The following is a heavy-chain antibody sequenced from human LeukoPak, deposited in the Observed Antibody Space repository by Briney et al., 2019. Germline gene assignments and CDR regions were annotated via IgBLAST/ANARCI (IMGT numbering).Heavy chain of an antibody. V-gene: IGHV1-69*05. Sequence: SVKVSCKASGGTFSSYAISWVRQAPGQGLEWMGGIIPIFGTANYAQKFQGRVTVTTDESTSTAYMELSSLRSEDTAVYYCARVYCSGGSCYSRFDPWGQGTLVTVSS. CDR1: GGTFSSYA. CDR2: IIPIFGTA. J-gene: IGHJ5*02. D-gene: IGHD2-15*01. CDR3: ARVYCSGGSCYSRFDP.